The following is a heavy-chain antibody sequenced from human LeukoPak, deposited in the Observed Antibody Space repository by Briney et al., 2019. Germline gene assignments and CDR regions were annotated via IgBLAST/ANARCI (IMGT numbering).Heavy chain of an antibody. J-gene: IGHJ6*04. CDR2: IIPIFGTA. Sequence: GASVKVSCKASGGTFSSYAISWVRQAPGQGLEWMGGIIPIFGTANYAQKFQGRVTMTRNTSISTAYMELSSLRSEDTAVYYCARGESNLDVWGKGTTVTISS. D-gene: IGHD2-8*01. CDR3: ARGESNLDV. V-gene: IGHV1-69*05. CDR1: GGTFSSYA.